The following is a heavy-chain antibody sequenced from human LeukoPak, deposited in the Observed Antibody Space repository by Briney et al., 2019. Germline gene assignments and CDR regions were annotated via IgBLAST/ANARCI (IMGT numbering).Heavy chain of an antibody. CDR2: ISAYNGDT. J-gene: IGHJ4*02. Sequence: ASVKVSCKASGYTFTTYGISWVRQAPGQGLEWMGWISAYNGDTNYAQTLQGRVTMTTDTSTSTAYMELRRLRSDDTAVYYCARRGYENYFDSSGYLDYWGQGTLVTVSS. CDR1: GYTFTTYG. CDR3: ARRGYENYFDSSGYLDY. D-gene: IGHD3-22*01. V-gene: IGHV1-18*01.